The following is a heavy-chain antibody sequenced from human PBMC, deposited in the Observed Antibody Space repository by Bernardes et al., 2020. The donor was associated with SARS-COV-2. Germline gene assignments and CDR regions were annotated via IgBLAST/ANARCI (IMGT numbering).Heavy chain of an antibody. V-gene: IGHV3-7*01. Sequence: GGSLRLSCAASGFTLSSYWRSWVRQAPGKGLEWVANIKQDGSEKYYVDSVKGRFTISRDNAKNSLYLQMNSLRAEDTAVYYCARGRDGYSYYFDYWGQGTLVTVSS. CDR3: ARGRDGYSYYFDY. CDR1: GFTLSSYW. J-gene: IGHJ4*02. D-gene: IGHD4-4*01. CDR2: IKQDGSEK.